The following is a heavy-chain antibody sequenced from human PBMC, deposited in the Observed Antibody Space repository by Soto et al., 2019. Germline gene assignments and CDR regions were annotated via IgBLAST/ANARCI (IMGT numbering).Heavy chain of an antibody. Sequence: PGGSLRLSCAASGFTFNSYGMHWVRQAPGKGLEWVAVISYNANKTYYADTVKGRFSISRDNSKSTLYLQMNSLRVDDTAKYYCAKGWFYDVLTGPDSWGQGTLVTVSS. J-gene: IGHJ5*01. CDR2: ISYNANKT. V-gene: IGHV3-30*18. CDR3: AKGWFYDVLTGPDS. CDR1: GFTFNSYG. D-gene: IGHD3-9*01.